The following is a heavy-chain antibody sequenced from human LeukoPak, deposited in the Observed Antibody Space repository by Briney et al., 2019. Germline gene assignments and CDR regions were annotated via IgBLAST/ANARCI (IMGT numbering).Heavy chain of an antibody. D-gene: IGHD3-10*01. CDR2: IKQDGSEK. V-gene: IGHV3-7*01. J-gene: IGHJ6*02. CDR1: GFTFSSYW. Sequence: GGSLRLSCAASGFTFSSYWMSWVRQAPGKGLEWVANIKQDGSEKYYVDSVKGRFTISRDNAKNSLYLQMNSLRAEDTAVYYCARDSYGGDYGMDVWGQGTTVTVSS. CDR3: ARDSYGGDYGMDV.